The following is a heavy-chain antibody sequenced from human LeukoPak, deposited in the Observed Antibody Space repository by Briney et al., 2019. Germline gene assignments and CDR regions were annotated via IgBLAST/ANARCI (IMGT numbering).Heavy chain of an antibody. V-gene: IGHV4-38-2*02. CDR3: ARAYSSSWYFNWFDP. CDR1: GYSISSGYY. D-gene: IGHD6-13*01. Sequence: SQTLSLTCTVSGYSISSGYYWGWIRQPPGKGLEWIGNIYPSGTTYYNPSLKTRVTISVDTSKNQFSLKLSSVTAADTAVYFCARAYSSSWYFNWFDPWGQGTLVTVSS. J-gene: IGHJ5*02. CDR2: IYPSGTT.